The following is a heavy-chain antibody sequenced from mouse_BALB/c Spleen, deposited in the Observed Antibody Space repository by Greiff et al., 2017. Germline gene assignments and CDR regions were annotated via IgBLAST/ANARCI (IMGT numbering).Heavy chain of an antibody. V-gene: IGHV1-54*01. Sequence: QVQLHQSGAELVRPGTSVKVSCKASGYAFTNYLIEWVKQRPGQGLEWIGVINPGSGGTNYNEKFKGKATLTADKSSSTAYMQLSSLTSDDSAVYFCARYYGSSYHYAMDYWGQGTSVTVSS. D-gene: IGHD1-1*01. CDR3: ARYYGSSYHYAMDY. CDR1: GYAFTNYL. J-gene: IGHJ4*01. CDR2: INPGSGGT.